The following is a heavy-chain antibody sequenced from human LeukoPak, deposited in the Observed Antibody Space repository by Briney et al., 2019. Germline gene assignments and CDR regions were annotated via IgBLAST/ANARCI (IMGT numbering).Heavy chain of an antibody. CDR1: GGSISFYY. CDR3: ATWVTSGYYALDV. V-gene: IGHV4-59*01. Sequence: PSETLSLTCTVSGGSISFYYWSWIRQPPGKGLEWIGYIYGSGTTNYNPSVKSRATISVDTSKTQFSLKLSSVTAADTAVYYCATWVTSGYYALDVWGQGTTVIVSS. J-gene: IGHJ6*02. D-gene: IGHD2-21*02. CDR2: IYGSGTT.